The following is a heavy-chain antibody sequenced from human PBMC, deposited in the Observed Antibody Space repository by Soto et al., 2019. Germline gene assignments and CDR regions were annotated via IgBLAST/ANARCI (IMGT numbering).Heavy chain of an antibody. CDR2: ISYDGSNK. CDR1: GFTFSSYG. V-gene: IGHV3-30*18. D-gene: IGHD2-15*01. Sequence: QVQLVESGGGVVQPGRSLRLSCAASGFTFSSYGMHWVRQAPGKGLEWVAVISYDGSNKYYADSVKGRFTISRDNSKTTLYLQMNRLRAEDTAVYYCAKDRLGIVVVVAASKPYGMDVWCQGTTVTVSS. J-gene: IGHJ6*02. CDR3: AKDRLGIVVVVAASKPYGMDV.